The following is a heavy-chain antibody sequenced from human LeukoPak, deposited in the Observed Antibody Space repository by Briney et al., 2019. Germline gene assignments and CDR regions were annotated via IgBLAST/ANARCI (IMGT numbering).Heavy chain of an antibody. J-gene: IGHJ4*02. CDR3: GRDLSGWYGPDY. Sequence: GGSLRLSRAASGFTFVDYGMSWVRQAPGKGLEWVSSINWNGGNTGYADSVKGRFTISRDNAKNSLYLQMDSLRAEDTALYYCGRDLSGWYGPDYWGQGTLVTVSS. V-gene: IGHV3-20*04. D-gene: IGHD6-19*01. CDR2: INWNGGNT. CDR1: GFTFVDYG.